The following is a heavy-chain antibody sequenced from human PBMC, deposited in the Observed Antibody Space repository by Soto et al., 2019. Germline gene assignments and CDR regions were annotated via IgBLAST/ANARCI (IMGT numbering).Heavy chain of an antibody. Sequence: GESLKISCKGSGYSFTTYWISWVRQMPGKGLECMGRIDPSDSYTDYSPSFQGHVTISVDKSISTAYLQWSSLKASDTAMYYCARQGSGSYRAPFDYWGQGTLVTVSS. D-gene: IGHD1-26*01. CDR3: ARQGSGSYRAPFDY. CDR1: GYSFTTYW. J-gene: IGHJ4*02. V-gene: IGHV5-10-1*01. CDR2: IDPSDSYT.